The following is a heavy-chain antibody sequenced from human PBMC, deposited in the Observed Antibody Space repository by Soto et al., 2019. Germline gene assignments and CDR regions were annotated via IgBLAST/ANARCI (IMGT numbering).Heavy chain of an antibody. CDR3: VRRGYYDTSGYYGYYYYAMDV. CDR1: GFTLSNYW. V-gene: IGHV3-74*01. D-gene: IGHD3-22*01. J-gene: IGHJ6*02. CDR2: INSDGGSA. Sequence: QPGGSLRLYCTSSGFTLSNYWMYWVRQVPGKGLVWVSHINSDGGSANYADSVKGRFTISRDNSKNTLYLQMNSLRAEDTAVYYCVRRGYYDTSGYYGYYYYAMDVWGQGTTVTVSS.